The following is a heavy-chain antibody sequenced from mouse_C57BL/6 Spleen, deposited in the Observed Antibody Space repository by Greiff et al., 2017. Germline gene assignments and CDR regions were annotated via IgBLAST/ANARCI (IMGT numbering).Heavy chain of an antibody. D-gene: IGHD1-1*01. Sequence: QVQLQQSGAELAKPGASVKLSCKASGYTFTSYWMHWVKQRPGQGLEWIGYINPSSGYTKYNQKFKDKATLTADKSSSAAYMQLSSLTYEDSAVYDCARGVRGSSYDYAMDYWGQGTSVTVSS. CDR3: ARGVRGSSYDYAMDY. J-gene: IGHJ4*01. CDR1: GYTFTSYW. V-gene: IGHV1-7*01. CDR2: INPSSGYT.